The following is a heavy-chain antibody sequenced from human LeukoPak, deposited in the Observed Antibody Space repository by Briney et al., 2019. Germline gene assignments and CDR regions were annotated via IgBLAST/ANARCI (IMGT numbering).Heavy chain of an antibody. D-gene: IGHD2-21*02. Sequence: SETLSLTCTVSGGSISSYYWSWIRQTPGNKLEWLGSIFYTGITYYNPSLKSRVTISVDTSKNQFSLKLSSVTAADTAVYYCVRRVSGDVELFNYFDYWGQGTLVTVSS. CDR2: IFYTGIT. CDR3: VRRVSGDVELFNYFDY. V-gene: IGHV4-39*01. CDR1: GGSISSYY. J-gene: IGHJ4*02.